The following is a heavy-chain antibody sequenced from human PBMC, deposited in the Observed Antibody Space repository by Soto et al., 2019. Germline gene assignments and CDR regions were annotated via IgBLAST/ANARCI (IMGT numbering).Heavy chain of an antibody. CDR2: IWYDGSNK. CDR3: ARAWGVYSSSWVPGPF. V-gene: IGHV3-33*01. J-gene: IGHJ4*02. D-gene: IGHD6-13*01. Sequence: GGSLRLSCAASGFTFSSYGMHWVRQAPGKGLEWVAVIWYDGSNKYYADSVKGRFTISRDNSKNTLYLQMNSLRAEDTAVYYCARAWGVYSSSWVPGPFWGQGTLVTVSS. CDR1: GFTFSSYG.